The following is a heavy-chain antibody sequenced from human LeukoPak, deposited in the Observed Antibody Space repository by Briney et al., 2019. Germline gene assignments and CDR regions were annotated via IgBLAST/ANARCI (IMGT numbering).Heavy chain of an antibody. J-gene: IGHJ4*02. CDR2: IYYSGST. Sequence: PSETLSLTCTVSGGSISSYYWSWIRQPPGKGLEWIGYIYYSGSTNYNPSLKSRVTISVDTSKNQFSLKLKSVTSADTAVYYCARDRRYCTGGTCYLDPYFDYWGQGTLVTVSS. D-gene: IGHD2-8*02. CDR1: GGSISSYY. V-gene: IGHV4-59*01. CDR3: ARDRRYCTGGTCYLDPYFDY.